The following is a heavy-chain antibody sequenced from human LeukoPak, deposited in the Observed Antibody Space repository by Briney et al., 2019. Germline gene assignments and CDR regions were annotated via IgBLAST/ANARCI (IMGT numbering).Heavy chain of an antibody. V-gene: IGHV1-18*01. D-gene: IGHD6-13*01. Sequence: ASVKVSCKASGYTFTSYGISWVRQAPGQGLEWMGWISAYNGNTNYAQKLQGRVTMTTDTSTSTAYMELRSLRSDDTAVYYCARLARPMYSSSWYYFDYWGQGTLVTVSS. CDR3: ARLARPMYSSSWYYFDY. CDR1: GYTFTSYG. CDR2: ISAYNGNT. J-gene: IGHJ4*02.